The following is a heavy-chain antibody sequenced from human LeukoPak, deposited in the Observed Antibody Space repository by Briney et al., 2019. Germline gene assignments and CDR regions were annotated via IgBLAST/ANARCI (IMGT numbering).Heavy chain of an antibody. Sequence: GGSLRLSCVASGFTFSNHWMHWVRQVPGKGLVWVSRIDGGGSSTSYADSVKGRFSISRDNGENTLYLQMNSLRVEDTAVYYCAEDDSPGNTGIDYWGQGTLVTVSS. CDR1: GFTFSNHW. D-gene: IGHD3-10*01. CDR3: AEDDSPGNTGIDY. CDR2: IDGGGSST. V-gene: IGHV3-74*01. J-gene: IGHJ4*02.